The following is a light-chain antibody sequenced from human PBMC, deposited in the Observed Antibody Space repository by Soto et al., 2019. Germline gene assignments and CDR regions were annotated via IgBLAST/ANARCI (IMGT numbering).Light chain of an antibody. Sequence: EIVMTQSPATLSVSPGERATLSCRASQSVSSNLAWYQQQPGQAPRLLIYGASTRATGIPARFSGSGSETDFPLPSRRLQTEDFTVYSCQRFNKWASFGGGPQVAVK. CDR1: QSVSSN. CDR2: GAS. J-gene: IGKJ4*01. V-gene: IGKV3-15*01. CDR3: QRFNKWAS.